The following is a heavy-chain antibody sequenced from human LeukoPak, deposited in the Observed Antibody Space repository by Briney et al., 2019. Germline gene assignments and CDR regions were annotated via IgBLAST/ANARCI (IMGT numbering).Heavy chain of an antibody. Sequence: SETLSLTCTVSGGSISRSYWSGIRQPPGEGLEWIGVIFYIVSTNYSPSLQSRVTISIDTSKSQFSLTLSSVTAADTAMSYCARYIYGPRIGPFDVWGQGTTVTVSS. V-gene: IGHV4-59*03. CDR3: ARYIYGPRIGPFDV. D-gene: IGHD5-18*01. CDR1: GGSISRSY. CDR2: IFYIVST. J-gene: IGHJ3*01.